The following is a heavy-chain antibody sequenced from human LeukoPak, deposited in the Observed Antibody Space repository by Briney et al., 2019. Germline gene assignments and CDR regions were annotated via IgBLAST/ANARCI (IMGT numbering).Heavy chain of an antibody. Sequence: SETLSPTCAVYGGSFSGYYWSWIRQPPGKGLEWIGEINHSGSTNYNPSLKSRVTISVDTSKNQFSLKLSSVTAADTAVYYCARVTYYDILTGHLKAFDIWGQGTMVTVSS. J-gene: IGHJ3*02. CDR1: GGSFSGYY. V-gene: IGHV4-34*01. D-gene: IGHD3-9*01. CDR3: ARVTYYDILTGHLKAFDI. CDR2: INHSGST.